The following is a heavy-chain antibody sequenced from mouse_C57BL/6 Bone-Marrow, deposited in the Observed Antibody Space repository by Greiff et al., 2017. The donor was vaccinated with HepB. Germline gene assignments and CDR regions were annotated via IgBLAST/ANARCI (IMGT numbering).Heavy chain of an antibody. CDR1: GYSITSGYD. Sequence: DVKLVESGPGMVKPSQSLSLTCTVTGYSITSGYDWHWIRHFPGNNLEWMGYISYSGSTNYNPSLKSRISITHDTSKNHFFLKLNSVTTEDTATYYCARAGYYSNYEGYYFDYWGQGTTLTVSS. J-gene: IGHJ2*01. D-gene: IGHD2-5*01. CDR3: ARAGYYSNYEGYYFDY. V-gene: IGHV3-1*01. CDR2: ISYSGST.